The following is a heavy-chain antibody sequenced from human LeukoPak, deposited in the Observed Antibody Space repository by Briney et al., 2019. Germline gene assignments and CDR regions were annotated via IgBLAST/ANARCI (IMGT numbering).Heavy chain of an antibody. Sequence: GASVKVSCKASGYTFTGYYMHWVRQAPGQGLEWMGWINPNSGGTNYAQKFQGRVTMTRDTSISTAYMELSRLRSDDTAVYYCARGAMGPTFPAVRYDAFDIWGQGTMVTVSS. CDR2: INPNSGGT. CDR1: GYTFTGYY. V-gene: IGHV1-2*02. CDR3: ARGAMGPTFPAVRYDAFDI. D-gene: IGHD1-26*01. J-gene: IGHJ3*02.